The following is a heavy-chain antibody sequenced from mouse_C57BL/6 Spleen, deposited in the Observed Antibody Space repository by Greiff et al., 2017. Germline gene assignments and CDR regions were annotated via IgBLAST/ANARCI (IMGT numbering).Heavy chain of an antibody. CDR2: IDPSDSYT. Sequence: VQLQQPGAELVMPGASVKLSCKASGYTFTSYWMHWVKQRPGQGLEWIGEIDPSDSYTNYNQKFKGKSTLTVDKSSSTAYMQLSSLTSEDSAVYYCARPDYGSSYDYFDYWGQGTTLTVSS. CDR1: GYTFTSYW. J-gene: IGHJ2*01. CDR3: ARPDYGSSYDYFDY. D-gene: IGHD1-1*01. V-gene: IGHV1-69*01.